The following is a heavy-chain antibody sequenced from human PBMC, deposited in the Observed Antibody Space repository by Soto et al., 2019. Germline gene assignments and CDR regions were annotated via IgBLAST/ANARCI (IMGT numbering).Heavy chain of an antibody. CDR1: GDSLNSGSY. Sequence: PXAPLSLTCTDDGDSLNSGSYWESIRQPPGKGLEWIGSIYYSGSTCYNPSLMSRVTISVDTSKNQFSLKLSSVTAADTAVYYCARDGSGWNYYFDYWGQGTLVTVSS. CDR3: ARDGSGWNYYFDY. CDR2: IYYSGST. V-gene: IGHV4-38-2*02. D-gene: IGHD6-19*01. J-gene: IGHJ4*02.